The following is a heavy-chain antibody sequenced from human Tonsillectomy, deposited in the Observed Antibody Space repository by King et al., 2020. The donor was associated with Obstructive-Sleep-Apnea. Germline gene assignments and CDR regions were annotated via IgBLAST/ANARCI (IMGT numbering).Heavy chain of an antibody. Sequence: HVQLQESGPGLVKPSETLSLTCTVSSGSISNYYWSWIRQPPGKGLEWIGYIYHSGSTNYNPSLKSRVTISLDTSKNQFSLKLNSVTAADTAVYYCATRPPGSNWYAYFDYWGRGALVTVSS. V-gene: IGHV4-59*08. CDR3: ATRPPGSNWYAYFDY. D-gene: IGHD6-13*01. J-gene: IGHJ4*02. CDR2: IYHSGST. CDR1: SGSISNYY.